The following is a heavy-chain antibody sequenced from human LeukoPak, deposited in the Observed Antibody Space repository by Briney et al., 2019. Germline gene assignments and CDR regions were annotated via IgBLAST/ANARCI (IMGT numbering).Heavy chain of an antibody. CDR2: INWNGGST. Sequence: GGSLRLSCAASGFTLDDYGMSWVRQAPGRGLEWVSGINWNGGSTGYADSVKGRFTISRDNAKNSLYLQMNSLRAEDTALYYCARRRRMVRGINYYMDVWGKGTTVTVSS. V-gene: IGHV3-20*04. D-gene: IGHD3-10*01. CDR3: ARRRRMVRGINYYMDV. J-gene: IGHJ6*03. CDR1: GFTLDDYG.